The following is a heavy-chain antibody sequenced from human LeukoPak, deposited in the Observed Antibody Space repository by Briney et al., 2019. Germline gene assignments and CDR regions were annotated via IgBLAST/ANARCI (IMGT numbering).Heavy chain of an antibody. Sequence: GASVKVSCKTSGYTFTDYYIHWVRQAPGQGLEWMGQLNPHTGGANYAQKFQGRVSMTRGTSINTAYIEVSRLTSDDTAVYYCAGVMWKTVIAAPDYWGQGTLVTVSS. D-gene: IGHD2-21*01. CDR3: AGVMWKTVIAAPDY. CDR1: GYTFTDYY. V-gene: IGHV1-2*06. CDR2: LNPHTGGA. J-gene: IGHJ4*02.